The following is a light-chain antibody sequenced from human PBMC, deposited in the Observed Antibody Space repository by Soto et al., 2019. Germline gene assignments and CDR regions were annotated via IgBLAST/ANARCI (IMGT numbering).Light chain of an antibody. CDR2: EVT. J-gene: IGLJ2*01. CDR3: SSFTTTHTLL. Sequence: QSALTQPASVPGSLGQSITISCSGASSDVGGYNYVSWYQQHPGTAPKLIMFEVTNWPSGVSYRFSGSKSGNTASLTISGLQAEDEADYYCSSFTTTHTLLFGGGTKLTVL. CDR1: SSDVGGYNY. V-gene: IGLV2-14*01.